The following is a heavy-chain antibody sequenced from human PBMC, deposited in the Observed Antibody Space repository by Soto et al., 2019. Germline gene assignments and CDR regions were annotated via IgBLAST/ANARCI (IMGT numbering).Heavy chain of an antibody. J-gene: IGHJ5*02. Sequence: GGSLRLSCAASGFTFSSYAMSWVRQAPGKGLEWVSAISGSGGSTYYADSVKGRFTISRDNSKNTLYLQMNSLRAEDTAVYYCARSSSIAARPWWFDPWGQGTLVTVSS. CDR1: GFTFSSYA. V-gene: IGHV3-23*01. D-gene: IGHD6-6*01. CDR2: ISGSGGST. CDR3: ARSSSIAARPWWFDP.